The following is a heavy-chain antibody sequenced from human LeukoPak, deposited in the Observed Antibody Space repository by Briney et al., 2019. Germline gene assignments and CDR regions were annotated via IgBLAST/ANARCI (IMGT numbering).Heavy chain of an antibody. V-gene: IGHV3-11*04. CDR1: GFMFRDYS. Sequence: GGSLTLSCVGSGFMFRDYSIGWFRQGPGKGPEWISHISGSGYSKYDADSVKGRFTISRDNAMGSVFPQMNSLRVEDTAVYYCARDRLANEGLQLYDFWGQGTLVTVSS. J-gene: IGHJ1*01. D-gene: IGHD1-1*01. CDR3: ARDRLANEGLQLYDF. CDR2: ISGSGYSK.